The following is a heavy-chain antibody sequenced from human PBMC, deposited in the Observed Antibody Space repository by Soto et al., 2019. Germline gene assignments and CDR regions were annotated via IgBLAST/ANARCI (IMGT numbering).Heavy chain of an antibody. Sequence: PSETLSLTCTVSGGSISSSSYYWGWIRQPPGKGLEWIGSIYYSGSTYYNPSLKSRVTISVDTSKNQFSLKLSSVTAADTAVYYCARRIATTVTTFWYFDLWGRGTLVTSPQ. V-gene: IGHV4-39*01. J-gene: IGHJ2*01. D-gene: IGHD4-17*01. CDR3: ARRIATTVTTFWYFDL. CDR2: IYYSGST. CDR1: GGSISSSSYY.